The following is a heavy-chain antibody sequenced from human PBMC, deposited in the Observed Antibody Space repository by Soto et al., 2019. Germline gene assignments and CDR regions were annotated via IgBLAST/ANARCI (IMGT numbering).Heavy chain of an antibody. Sequence: GASVKVSCEASGYTFTSYGISWVRQAPGQGLEWMGWISAYNGNTNYAQKLQGRVTMTTDTSTSTAYMELRSLRSDDTAVYYCARDIYNYDYVWGSYRYDPSWFDPWGQGTLVTVSS. CDR1: GYTFTSYG. V-gene: IGHV1-18*01. CDR2: ISAYNGNT. J-gene: IGHJ5*02. D-gene: IGHD3-16*02. CDR3: ARDIYNYDYVWGSYRYDPSWFDP.